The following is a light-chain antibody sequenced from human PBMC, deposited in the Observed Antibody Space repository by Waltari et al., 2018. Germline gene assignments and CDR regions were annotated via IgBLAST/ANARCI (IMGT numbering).Light chain of an antibody. J-gene: IGLJ3*02. V-gene: IGLV1-47*01. Sequence: QSALTQPPSTSGTPGQRVTISCSGTRANIGGNNVFWYQPLPGSAPKLLIYRTNPRPSGVPDRFSGSKSGTSGSLAISGLRSEDEADYYCAAWDGSLSGWVFGGGTKLTVL. CDR3: AAWDGSLSGWV. CDR2: RTN. CDR1: RANIGGNN.